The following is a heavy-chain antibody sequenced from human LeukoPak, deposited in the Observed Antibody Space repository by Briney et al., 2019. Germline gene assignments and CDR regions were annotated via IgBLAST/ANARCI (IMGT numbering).Heavy chain of an antibody. V-gene: IGHV4-39*01. CDR3: ARQIRFLEWLG. CDR1: GGSISSSSYY. Sequence: SETLSLTCTVSGGSISSSSYYWGWIRQPSGKGLEWIGSIYYSGSTYYNPSLKSRVTISVDTSKNQFSLKLSSVTAADTAVYYYARQIRFLEWLGWGLGTLVTVSS. CDR2: IYYSGST. J-gene: IGHJ4*02. D-gene: IGHD3-3*01.